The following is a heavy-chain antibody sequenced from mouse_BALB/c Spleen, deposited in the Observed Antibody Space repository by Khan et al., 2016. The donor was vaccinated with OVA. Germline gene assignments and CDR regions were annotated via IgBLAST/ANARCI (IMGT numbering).Heavy chain of an antibody. Sequence: QVQLKESGAELARPGASVKMSCKASGYTFTSYTIHWIKQRPGQGLEWIGYINPSSGYTNYNQKFKDKDTLTADKSSTTAYMQLSSLTSDDSAVYYCARDGAYYRNDGWFAYWGQGTLVTVSA. CDR2: INPSSGYT. V-gene: IGHV1-4*01. CDR3: ARDGAYYRNDGWFAY. J-gene: IGHJ3*01. D-gene: IGHD2-14*01. CDR1: GYTFTSYT.